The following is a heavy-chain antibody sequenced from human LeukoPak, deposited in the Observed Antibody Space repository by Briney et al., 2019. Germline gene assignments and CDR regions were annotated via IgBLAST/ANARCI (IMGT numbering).Heavy chain of an antibody. J-gene: IGHJ4*02. CDR3: AREGRGDSSGYYKGY. D-gene: IGHD3-22*01. CDR1: GGTFSSYA. V-gene: IGHV1-69*04. Sequence: ASVKVSCKASGGTFSSYAISWVRQAPGQGLEWMGRIIPILGIANYAQKFQGRVTITADKSTSTAYMELSSLRSDDTAVYYCAREGRGDSSGYYKGYWGQGTLVTVSS. CDR2: IIPILGIA.